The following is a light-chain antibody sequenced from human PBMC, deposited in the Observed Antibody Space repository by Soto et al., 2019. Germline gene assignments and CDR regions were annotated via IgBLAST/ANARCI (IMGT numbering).Light chain of an antibody. V-gene: IGKV1-33*01. CDR3: QQYDNLFS. CDR1: QDIDTY. J-gene: IGKJ3*01. CDR2: DAS. Sequence: DIQMTQSPPSLSASAGDRVTITCQASQDIDTYLNWYQQIQGKAPKLLIYDASKLETGVPSRFSGSGSGTDFTLTISSLQPEDVATYYCQQYDNLFSFGPGTKVNIK.